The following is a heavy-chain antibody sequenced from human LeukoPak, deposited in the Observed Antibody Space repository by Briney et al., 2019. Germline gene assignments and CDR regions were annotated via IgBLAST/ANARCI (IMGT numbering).Heavy chain of an antibody. CDR2: IWYDGSNK. V-gene: IGHV3-33*01. CDR1: GFTFSSYG. Sequence: GGSLRLSCAASGFTFSSYGMHWVRQAPGKGLEWVAVIWYDGSNKYYADSVKGRFTISRDNSKNTLYLQMNSLRAEDTAVYYCARYQGGYSSGWYEGFDYWGQGTLVTVSS. CDR3: ARYQGGYSSGWYEGFDY. J-gene: IGHJ4*02. D-gene: IGHD6-19*01.